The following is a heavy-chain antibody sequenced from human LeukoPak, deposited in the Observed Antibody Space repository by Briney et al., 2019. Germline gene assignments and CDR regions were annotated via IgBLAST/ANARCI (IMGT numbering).Heavy chain of an antibody. D-gene: IGHD6-19*01. CDR1: GFTFSGFA. CDR2: VSGVSSDT. J-gene: IGHJ4*02. V-gene: IGHV3-23*01. Sequence: GGSLRLSCEASGFTFSGFAMSWVRQAPGKGLEWVSAVSGVSSDTYYADSVKGRFTISRDNSKNTLYLQMNSLRAEDTAVYYCAKSMPSGRSSGWFFYFDYWGQGTLVTVSS. CDR3: AKSMPSGRSSGWFFYFDY.